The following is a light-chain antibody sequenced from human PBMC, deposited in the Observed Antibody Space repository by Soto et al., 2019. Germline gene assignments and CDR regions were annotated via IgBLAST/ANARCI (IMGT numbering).Light chain of an antibody. V-gene: IGLV2-23*01. CDR3: CSYVGSSTYV. CDR1: SSDVGTYNL. J-gene: IGLJ1*01. Sequence: QSALSQPASVSGSPGHSITISCTGTSSDVGTYNLVSWYQQHPGKAPKLMVYEGTKRPSGVSNRFSGSKSGNTASLTISGLQAEEEADYYCCSYVGSSTYVFGTGTKVTVL. CDR2: EGT.